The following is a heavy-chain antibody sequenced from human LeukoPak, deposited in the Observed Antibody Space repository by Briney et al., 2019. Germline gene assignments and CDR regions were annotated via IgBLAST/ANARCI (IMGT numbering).Heavy chain of an antibody. V-gene: IGHV3-23*01. D-gene: IGHD2-2*01. CDR2: ISGSGGST. CDR3: AKIGGYCTSTSCHDY. CDR1: EFTFSNYA. Sequence: PGGSLRLSCAASEFTFSNYAMSWVRQAPGKGLEWVSGISGSGGSTYSADSVQGRFTISRDNSKSTLYLQINSLRAEDTAVYYCAKIGGYCTSTSCHDYWGQGTLVTVSS. J-gene: IGHJ4*02.